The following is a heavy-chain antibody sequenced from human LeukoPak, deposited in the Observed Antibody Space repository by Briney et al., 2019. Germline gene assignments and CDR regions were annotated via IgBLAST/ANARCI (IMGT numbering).Heavy chain of an antibody. CDR1: GGSISSGDYY. CDR2: IYYSGST. V-gene: IGHV4-30-4*01. CDR3: ARDGSYDSSGYYYSDY. D-gene: IGHD3-22*01. J-gene: IGHJ4*02. Sequence: SETLSLTCTVSGGSISSGDYYWSWIRQPPGKGLEWIGYIYYSGSTYYNPSLKSRVTISVDTSKNQFSLKLSSVTAADTAVYYCARDGSYDSSGYYYSDYWGQGTLVTDSS.